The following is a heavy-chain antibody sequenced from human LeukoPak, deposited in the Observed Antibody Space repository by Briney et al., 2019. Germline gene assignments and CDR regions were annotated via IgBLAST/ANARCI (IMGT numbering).Heavy chain of an antibody. CDR1: GLTLSGYW. D-gene: IGHD7-27*01. CDR3: AAWGKYNY. CDR2: INLGGSAK. J-gene: IGHJ4*02. Sequence: GSLRLSCAASGLTLSGYWMNLVRQAPGKGLEWVANINLGGSAKLYVDSVKGRFTISRDNAKNSLDLQMNSLKVEDTAVYYCAAWGKYNYWGQGTLVTVSS. V-gene: IGHV3-7*01.